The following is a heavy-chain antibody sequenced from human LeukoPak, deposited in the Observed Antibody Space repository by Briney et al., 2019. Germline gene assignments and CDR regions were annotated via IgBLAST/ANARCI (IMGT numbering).Heavy chain of an antibody. Sequence: AGSLRLSCAASGFTVSRSAMSWVRQAPGKGLEWVSFISTEGGSTYYADSVKGRFTISRDNSMNTLYLQMNNVRAEDTALYYCAKDWGHNWGQGTQVTVSS. CDR1: GFTVSRSA. D-gene: IGHD3-16*01. CDR2: ISTEGGST. J-gene: IGHJ4*02. CDR3: AKDWGHN. V-gene: IGHV3-23*01.